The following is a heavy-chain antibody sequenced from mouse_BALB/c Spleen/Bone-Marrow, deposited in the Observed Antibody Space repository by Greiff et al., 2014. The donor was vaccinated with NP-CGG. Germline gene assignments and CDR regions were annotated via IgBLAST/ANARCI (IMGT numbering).Heavy chain of an antibody. CDR3: ARGYYDYVYAMDY. Sequence: LQESGAELVKPGASVKLSCTASGFNIKDTYMHWVKQRPEQGLEWIGRIDPANGNTKYDPKFQGKATITADTSSNTAYLQLSSLTSEDTAVYYCARGYYDYVYAMDYWGQGTSVTVSS. CDR2: IDPANGNT. D-gene: IGHD2-4*01. V-gene: IGHV14-3*02. J-gene: IGHJ4*01. CDR1: GFNIKDTY.